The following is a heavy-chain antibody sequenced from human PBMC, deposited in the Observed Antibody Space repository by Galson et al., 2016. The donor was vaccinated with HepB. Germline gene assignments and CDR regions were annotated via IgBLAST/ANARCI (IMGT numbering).Heavy chain of an antibody. Sequence: SLRLSCAASGFTFTTYEMTWVRQAPGKGLGWISYISSYGSTIYYADSVKGRFTISRDNAKNSLYLPMNSLRAEDTAVYYCAREASSWSHFDYWGQGTLVTVSS. J-gene: IGHJ4*02. D-gene: IGHD6-13*01. CDR2: ISSYGSTI. V-gene: IGHV3-48*03. CDR1: GFTFTTYE. CDR3: AREASSWSHFDY.